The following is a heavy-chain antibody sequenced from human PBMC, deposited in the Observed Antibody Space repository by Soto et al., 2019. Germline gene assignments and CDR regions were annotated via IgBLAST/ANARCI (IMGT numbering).Heavy chain of an antibody. CDR1: GGTFSSYA. V-gene: IGHV1-69*12. Sequence: QVQLVQSGAEVKKPGSSVKVSCKASGGTFSSYAISWVRQAPGQGLEWMGGIIPIFGTANYAQKFQGRVTIXXDXSXITAYMELSSLRSEDTAVYYCARALDYGDYGHAFDIWGQGTMVTVSS. CDR3: ARALDYGDYGHAFDI. J-gene: IGHJ3*02. CDR2: IIPIFGTA. D-gene: IGHD4-17*01.